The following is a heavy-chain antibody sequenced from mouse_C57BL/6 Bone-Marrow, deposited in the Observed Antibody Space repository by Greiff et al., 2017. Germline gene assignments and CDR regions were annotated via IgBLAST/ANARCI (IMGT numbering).Heavy chain of an antibody. J-gene: IGHJ4*01. CDR2: IHPSDSDT. CDR3: ATKIPYGVNAMDY. D-gene: IGHD1-1*02. CDR1: GYTFTSYW. V-gene: IGHV1-74*01. Sequence: QVQLQQPGAELVTPGASVKVSCKASGYTFTSYWMHWVKQRPGQGLEWIGRIHPSDSDTNYNQKFKGKATLTVDKSSSTAYMQLSSLTSEDSAVYYCATKIPYGVNAMDYWGQGTSVTVSS.